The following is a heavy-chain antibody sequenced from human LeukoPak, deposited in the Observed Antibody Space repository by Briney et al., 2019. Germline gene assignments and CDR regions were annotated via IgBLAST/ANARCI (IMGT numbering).Heavy chain of an antibody. D-gene: IGHD3-3*01. Sequence: SETLSLTCTVSGGSISSYYWSWIRQRAGKGLEWIGRIYTSGSTNYNPSLRSRVTMSVDTSKNQFSLKLSSVTAADTAVYYCARDLRSGYYIHYFDYWGQGTLVTVSS. V-gene: IGHV4-4*07. CDR2: IYTSGST. CDR1: GGSISSYY. CDR3: ARDLRSGYYIHYFDY. J-gene: IGHJ4*02.